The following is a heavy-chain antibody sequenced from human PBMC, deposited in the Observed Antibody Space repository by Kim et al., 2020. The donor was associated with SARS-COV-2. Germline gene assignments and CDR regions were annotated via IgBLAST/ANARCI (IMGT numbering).Heavy chain of an antibody. J-gene: IGHJ4*02. CDR3: ARSYYYDDGGSSSFDS. V-gene: IGHV4-39*01. D-gene: IGHD3-22*01. Sequence: SETLSLTCTVSGGSISTRYYWGWIRQPPGKGLELIGSIYYGGSTYYNPPLKSRVTISVDTSKNQFSLRLSSVTAADSAVYFCARSYYYDDGGSSSFDSWGQGSPVTVSS. CDR2: IYYGGST. CDR1: GGSISTRYY.